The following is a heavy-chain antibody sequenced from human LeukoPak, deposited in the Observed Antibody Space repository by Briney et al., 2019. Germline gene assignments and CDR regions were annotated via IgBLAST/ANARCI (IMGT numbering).Heavy chain of an antibody. D-gene: IGHD3-10*01. J-gene: IGHJ4*02. V-gene: IGHV3-21*01. CDR3: ARDGFDYFDY. CDR1: GFTFSSYS. Sequence: GGSLRLSCAASGFTFSSYSMNWVRQAPGKGLEWVSSISGSSSYIYYADSVKGRFTISRDNAKNSLYLQMNSLRAEDTAVYYCARDGFDYFDYWGQGTLVTVSS. CDR2: ISGSSSYI.